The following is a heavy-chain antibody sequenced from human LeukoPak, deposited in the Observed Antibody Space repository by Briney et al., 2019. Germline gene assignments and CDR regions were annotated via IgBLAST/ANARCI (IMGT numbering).Heavy chain of an antibody. CDR3: LAAAGTIG. CDR1: GFTFGSYW. J-gene: IGHJ4*02. V-gene: IGHV3-74*01. CDR2: VNNDGSTT. Sequence: GGSLRLSCAASGFTFGSYWMHWVRQAPGKGLVWVSRVNNDGSTTNYADSVKGRFTISRDNTKNTLYLQMNSLRAGDTAVYFCLAAAGTIGWGQGTLVTVSS. D-gene: IGHD6-13*01.